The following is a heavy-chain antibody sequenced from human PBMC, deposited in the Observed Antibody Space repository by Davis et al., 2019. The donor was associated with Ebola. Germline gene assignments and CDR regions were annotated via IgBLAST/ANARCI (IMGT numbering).Heavy chain of an antibody. V-gene: IGHV3-30*03. D-gene: IGHD2-8*02. CDR2: IRYDGSNQ. CDR3: ARGTSGYLDY. Sequence: GESLKISCAASGFTFSNYAMHWVRQAPGKGLEWVTVIRYDGSNQYYADSVKGRFTISRDNSKNTLYLQMSSLRAEDTAVYYCARGTSGYLDYWGQGTLVTVSS. J-gene: IGHJ4*02. CDR1: GFTFSNYA.